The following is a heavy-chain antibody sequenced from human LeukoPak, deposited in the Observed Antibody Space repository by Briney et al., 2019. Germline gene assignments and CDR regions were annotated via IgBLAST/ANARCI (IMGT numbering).Heavy chain of an antibody. CDR2: IYHSGST. J-gene: IGHJ3*02. D-gene: IGHD4-17*01. Sequence: KASETLSLTCAVSGGSISSGGYSWSWIRQPPGKGLEWIGYIYHSGSTYYNPSLKSRVTISVDRSKNQFSLKLSSVTAADTAVYYCARPQDYGDGAFDIWGQGTMVTVSS. CDR3: ARPQDYGDGAFDI. CDR1: GGSISSGGYS. V-gene: IGHV4-30-2*01.